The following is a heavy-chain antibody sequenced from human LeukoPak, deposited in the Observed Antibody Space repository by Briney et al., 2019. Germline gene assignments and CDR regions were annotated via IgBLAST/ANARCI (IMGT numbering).Heavy chain of an antibody. D-gene: IGHD6-19*01. Sequence: GGSLRLSCAASGFTFSSYGMHWVREAPGKGLEWVAFIRYDESNKYYANSVKGRVTTSRDNSKNTLYLQMNSLRAEDTAVYYCVKFSLYSKTGIAVAGTGWDFDYWGQGTLVTVSS. J-gene: IGHJ4*02. V-gene: IGHV3-30*02. CDR3: VKFSLYSKTGIAVAGTGWDFDY. CDR2: IRYDESNK. CDR1: GFTFSSYG.